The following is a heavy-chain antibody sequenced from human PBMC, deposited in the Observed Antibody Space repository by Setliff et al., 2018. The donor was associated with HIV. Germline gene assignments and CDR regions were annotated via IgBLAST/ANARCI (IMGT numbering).Heavy chain of an antibody. V-gene: IGHV3-7*03. CDR2: IKQDGSEK. J-gene: IGHJ4*02. CDR3: ARVYGRDYFDTSGYFDY. CDR1: GFTFSIYA. Sequence: GGSLRLSCAASGFTFSIYAMTWVRRVPGKGLEWVANIKQDGSEKYYVDSVKGRFTISRDNAKNSLYLQMNSLRAEDTAVYYCARVYGRDYFDTSGYFDYWGQGTPVTVSS. D-gene: IGHD3-22*01.